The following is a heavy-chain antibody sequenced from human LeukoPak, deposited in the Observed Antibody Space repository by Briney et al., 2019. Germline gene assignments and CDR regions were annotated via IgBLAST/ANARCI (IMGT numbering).Heavy chain of an antibody. D-gene: IGHD3-10*01. CDR2: IYPGDSDT. CDR1: GYSFTSYW. V-gene: IGHV5-51*01. CDR3: ARSQCYYGSGSYFPFDY. J-gene: IGHJ4*02. Sequence: LGESLKISCKGSGYSFTSYWIGWVRQMPGKGLEWMGIIYPGDSDTRYSPSFQGQVTISADKSISTASLQWSSLKASDTAMYYCARSQCYYGSGSYFPFDYWGQGTLVTVSS.